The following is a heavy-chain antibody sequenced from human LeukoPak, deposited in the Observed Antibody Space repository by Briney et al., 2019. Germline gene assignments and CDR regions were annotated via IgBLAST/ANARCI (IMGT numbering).Heavy chain of an antibody. Sequence: GGSLRLSCAASGFTFSDYHMSWIRQAPGKGLEWVSYISNSGNTIYYVDSAKGRFTISRDNAKNFLYLQMNSLRAEDTAVYFCARGRATKNSDYWGQGTLVTVSS. J-gene: IGHJ4*02. CDR2: ISNSGNTI. V-gene: IGHV3-11*01. CDR3: ARGRATKNSDY. CDR1: GFTFSDYH. D-gene: IGHD1-26*01.